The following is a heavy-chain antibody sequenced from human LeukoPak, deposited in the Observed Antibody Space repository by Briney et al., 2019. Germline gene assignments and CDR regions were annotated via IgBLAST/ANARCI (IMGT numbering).Heavy chain of an antibody. CDR2: IYYSGST. Sequence: SETLSLPYTVSGGSISSSSYYWGWIRQPPGKGLEGIGSIYYSGSTYYNPSLKSRVTISVDTSKNQFSLKLSSVTAADTAVYYCARHGRYYDSSGSDAFGIWGQGTMVTVSS. J-gene: IGHJ3*02. D-gene: IGHD3-22*01. V-gene: IGHV4-39*01. CDR1: GGSISSSSYY. CDR3: ARHGRYYDSSGSDAFGI.